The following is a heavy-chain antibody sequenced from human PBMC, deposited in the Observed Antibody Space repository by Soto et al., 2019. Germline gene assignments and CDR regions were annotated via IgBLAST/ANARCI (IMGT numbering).Heavy chain of an antibody. CDR3: ARDRLSTVTTYYYYYGMDV. Sequence: QVQLQESGPGLVKPSQTLSITCTVSGGSISSGGYYWSWIRQHPGKGLEWIGYIYYSGSTYYNPSLKSRVTISVDTSKNQFSLKLSSVTAADTAVYYCARDRLSTVTTYYYYYGMDVWGQGTTVTVSS. D-gene: IGHD4-17*01. J-gene: IGHJ6*02. CDR2: IYYSGST. V-gene: IGHV4-31*03. CDR1: GGSISSGGYY.